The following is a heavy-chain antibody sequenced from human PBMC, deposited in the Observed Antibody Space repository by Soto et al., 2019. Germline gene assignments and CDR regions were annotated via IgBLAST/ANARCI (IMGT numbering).Heavy chain of an antibody. D-gene: IGHD3-22*01. Sequence: GASVKVSCKASGGTFGSDAITWVRQAPGQGLEWVGRIILIFGTTNYAQNLQGRVTISADKSTLTSYMELHSLTSDDTALYYCARDRTDSGYYTNWLDPWGQGTQVTVSS. CDR3: ARDRTDSGYYTNWLDP. CDR2: IILIFGTT. J-gene: IGHJ5*02. CDR1: GGTFGSDA. V-gene: IGHV1-69*06.